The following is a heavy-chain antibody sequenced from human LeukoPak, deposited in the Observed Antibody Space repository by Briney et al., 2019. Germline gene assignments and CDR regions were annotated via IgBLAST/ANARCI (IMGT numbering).Heavy chain of an antibody. CDR2: ISYDGSNK. J-gene: IGHJ4*02. Sequence: PGRSLRHSCAASGFTFSSYAMHWVRQAPGQGLEWLAVISYDGSNKYYADSVKGRFTISRDTSKNTLYLQMNSLRAEDTAVYYCARDGSGDYVGDYWGQGTLVTVSS. V-gene: IGHV3-30-3*01. D-gene: IGHD4-17*01. CDR1: GFTFSSYA. CDR3: ARDGSGDYVGDY.